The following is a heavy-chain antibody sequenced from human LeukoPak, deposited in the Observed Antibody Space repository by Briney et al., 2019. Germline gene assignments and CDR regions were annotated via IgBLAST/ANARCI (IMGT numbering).Heavy chain of an antibody. CDR3: ARESRDGYRGTFDY. D-gene: IGHD5-24*01. V-gene: IGHV3-11*04. J-gene: IGHJ4*02. CDR2: ISGGGYTI. Sequence: GGSLRLSCAASGFIFSDYYMSWIRQAPGKGLESVAYISGGGYTIHYADSVKGRFTISRDNAKNSLYLQMNSLRAEDTAVYYCARESRDGYRGTFDYWGQGTLVTVSS. CDR1: GFIFSDYY.